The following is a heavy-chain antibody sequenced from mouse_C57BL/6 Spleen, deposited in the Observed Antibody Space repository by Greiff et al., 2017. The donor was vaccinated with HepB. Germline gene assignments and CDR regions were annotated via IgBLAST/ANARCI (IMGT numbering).Heavy chain of an antibody. CDR1: GYTFTSYW. D-gene: IGHD1-1*01. Sequence: VKLQQPGTELVKPGDSVKLSCKASGYTFTSYWMHWVKQRPGQGLEWIGNINPSNGGTNYNEKFKSKATLTVDKSSSTAYMQLSSLTSEDSAVYYCARSHYYGSSWYFDGRGTGTTVTVSS. CDR2: INPSNGGT. CDR3: ARSHYYGSSWYFDG. J-gene: IGHJ1*03. V-gene: IGHV1-53*01.